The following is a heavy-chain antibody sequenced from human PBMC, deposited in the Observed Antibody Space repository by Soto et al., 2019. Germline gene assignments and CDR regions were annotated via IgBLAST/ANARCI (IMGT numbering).Heavy chain of an antibody. J-gene: IGHJ5*01. Sequence: QVQLVQSGAEVKKPGASVRVSCKASGYTFTDYYMHWVRQAPGQGLEWMAWINPNTGDTKYDQKFQGRVTVTRDTSNRILYMELSSLWSDDTAIYYCARKSLYGSGSSFDFWGQGTLVTVSS. V-gene: IGHV1-2*02. CDR3: ARKSLYGSGSSFDF. CDR1: GYTFTDYY. D-gene: IGHD3-10*01. CDR2: INPNTGDT.